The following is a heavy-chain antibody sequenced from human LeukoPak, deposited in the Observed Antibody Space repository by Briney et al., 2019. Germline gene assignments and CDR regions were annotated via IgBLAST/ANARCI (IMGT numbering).Heavy chain of an antibody. CDR3: ARELTYYYDSSGYLDY. CDR1: GFTFSSYS. J-gene: IGHJ4*02. V-gene: IGHV3-21*01. CDR2: ISSSSSYI. D-gene: IGHD3-22*01. Sequence: GGSLRLSCAASGFTFSSYSMNWVRQAPGKGLEWVPSISSSSSYIYYADSVKGRFTISRDNAKNSLYLQMNSLRAEDTAVYYCARELTYYYDSSGYLDYWGQGTLVTVSS.